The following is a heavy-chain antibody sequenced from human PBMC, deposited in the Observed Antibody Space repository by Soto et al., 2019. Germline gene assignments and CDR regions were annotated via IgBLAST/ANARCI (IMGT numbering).Heavy chain of an antibody. V-gene: IGHV4-34*01. D-gene: IGHD2-2*02. CDR1: GGSFSGYY. CDR2: INHSGST. J-gene: IGHJ6*02. CDR3: ARIVPAAIYAVDYGMDV. Sequence: TLSLTCAVYGGSFSGYYWSWIRQPPGKGLEWIGEINHSGSTNYNPSLKSRVTISVDTSKNQFSLKRSSVTAADTAVYYCARIVPAAIYAVDYGMDVWGQGTTVTVSS.